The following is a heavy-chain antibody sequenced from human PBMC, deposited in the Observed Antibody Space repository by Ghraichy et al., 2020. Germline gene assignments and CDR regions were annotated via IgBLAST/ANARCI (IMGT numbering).Heavy chain of an antibody. CDR2: IYWNDDK. J-gene: IGHJ4*02. CDR3: ARRDGYNLVDY. Sequence: SGPTLVKPTQTLTLTCTFSGFSLSTSGVGVGWIRQPPGKALEWLALIYWNDDKRYSPSLKSRLTITKDTSKNQVVLTMTNMDPVDTATYYCARRDGYNLVDYWGQGTLVTVSS. D-gene: IGHD5-24*01. CDR1: GFSLSTSGVG. V-gene: IGHV2-5*01.